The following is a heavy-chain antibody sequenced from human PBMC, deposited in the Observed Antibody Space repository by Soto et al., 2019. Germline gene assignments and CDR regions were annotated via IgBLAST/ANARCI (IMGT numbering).Heavy chain of an antibody. CDR3: AKPAGDYYDSSGSNYDY. CDR2: ISGSGGST. J-gene: IGHJ4*02. V-gene: IGHV3-23*01. D-gene: IGHD3-22*01. CDR1: GFTFSSYA. Sequence: GGSLRLSCAASGFTFSSYAMSWVRQAPGKGLEWVSGISGSGGSTYYADSVKGRFTISRDNSKNTLYLQMNSLRAEDTAVYYCAKPAGDYYDSSGSNYDYWGQGTLVTVSS.